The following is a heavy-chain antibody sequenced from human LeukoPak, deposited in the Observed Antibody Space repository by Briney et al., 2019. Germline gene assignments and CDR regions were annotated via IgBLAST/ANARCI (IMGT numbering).Heavy chain of an antibody. CDR1: GFTFSSYS. Sequence: GGSLRLSCAASGFTFSSYSMNWVRQAPGKGLEWVGRIKSKTDGGTTDYAAPVKGRFTISRDDSENTLYLQMNSLKTEDTAVYYCTTEVLGGNSPFDPWGQGTLVTVSS. D-gene: IGHD4-23*01. CDR3: TTEVLGGNSPFDP. V-gene: IGHV3-15*01. J-gene: IGHJ5*02. CDR2: IKSKTDGGTT.